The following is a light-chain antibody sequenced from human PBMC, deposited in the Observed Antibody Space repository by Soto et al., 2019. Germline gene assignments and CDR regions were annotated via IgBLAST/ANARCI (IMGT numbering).Light chain of an antibody. V-gene: IGKV3-20*01. J-gene: IGKJ1*01. CDR2: GTS. CDR1: QSVNSNY. CDR3: QQYDESFRT. Sequence: EIVLTQSPGTLSLSPGKRATLSCRASQSVNSNYLAWYQQKPGQSPRVLMYGTSNRATGIPDRFSGSGSGTDFTLTISRLEPEDFAVYYCQQYDESFRTFGQGTKVEIK.